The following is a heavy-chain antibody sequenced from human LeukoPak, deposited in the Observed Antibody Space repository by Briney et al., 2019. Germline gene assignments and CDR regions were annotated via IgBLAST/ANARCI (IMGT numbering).Heavy chain of an antibody. CDR2: INPSGGST. CDR1: GYTFTTYY. D-gene: IGHD6-19*01. CDR3: ARGWGQWLRDY. J-gene: IGHJ4*02. Sequence: ASVKVSCKASGYTFTTYYVHWVRQAPGQGLEWMGIINPSGGSTTYAQKFRGRLTMTRDMSTSTVYMELSRLRSDDTAVYYCARGWGQWLRDYWGQGTLVTVYS. V-gene: IGHV1-46*01.